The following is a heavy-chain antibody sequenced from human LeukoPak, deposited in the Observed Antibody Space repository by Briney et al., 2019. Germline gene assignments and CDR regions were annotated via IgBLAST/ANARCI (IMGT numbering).Heavy chain of an antibody. CDR1: GGSISSSSYY. D-gene: IGHD3-16*01. CDR2: IYYSGST. Sequence: PSETLSLTCTVSGGSISSSSYYWGWIRQPPGKGLEWIGSIYYSGSTYYNPSLKSRVTISVDTSKNQFSLKLSSVTAADTAVYYCARYIGGSLFDYWGQGTLVTVSS. CDR3: ARYIGGSLFDY. J-gene: IGHJ4*02. V-gene: IGHV4-39*01.